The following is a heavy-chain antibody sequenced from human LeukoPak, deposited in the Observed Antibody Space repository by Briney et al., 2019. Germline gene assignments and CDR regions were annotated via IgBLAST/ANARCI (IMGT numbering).Heavy chain of an antibody. D-gene: IGHD7-27*01. CDR1: GFTFSSYW. CDR2: INTDGSST. V-gene: IGHV3-74*01. J-gene: IGHJ5*02. CDR3: ARESWGPVGP. Sequence: GGSLRLSCAASGFTFSSYWMHWVRQAPGKGLAWVAHINTDGSSTYYADSVKGRFTISRDNSKNTLNLQMNSLRVEDTAVYYCARESWGPVGPWGQGTLVTVSS.